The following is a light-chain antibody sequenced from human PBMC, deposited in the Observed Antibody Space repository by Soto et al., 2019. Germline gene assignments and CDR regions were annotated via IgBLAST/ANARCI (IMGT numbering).Light chain of an antibody. CDR3: SSYAGSSNV. J-gene: IGLJ1*01. V-gene: IGLV2-8*01. CDR2: EVN. CDR1: SSDVGGYNY. Sequence: QSVLTQPPSASGSPGQSVAISCTGTSSDVGGYNYVSWYQQHPGKAPKLMIYEVNKRPSGVPDRLSGSKSGNTASLTVSGLQAADEADYYCSSYAGSSNVFGTGTKVTVL.